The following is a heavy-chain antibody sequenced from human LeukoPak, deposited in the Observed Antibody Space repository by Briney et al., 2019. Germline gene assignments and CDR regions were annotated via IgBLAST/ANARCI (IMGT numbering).Heavy chain of an antibody. V-gene: IGHV4-34*01. Sequence: PSETLSLTCAVYGGSFSGYYWSWIRQPPGKGPEWIGEINHSGSTNYNPSLKSRVTISVDTSKNQFSLKLVSVTAADTAVYYCARGPLRSAAGIRRGSDYWGQGTLVTVSS. CDR2: INHSGST. CDR3: ARGPLRSAAGIRRGSDY. D-gene: IGHD6-13*01. CDR1: GGSFSGYY. J-gene: IGHJ4*02.